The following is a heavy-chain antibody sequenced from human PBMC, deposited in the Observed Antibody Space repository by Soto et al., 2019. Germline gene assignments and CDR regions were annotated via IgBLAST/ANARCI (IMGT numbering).Heavy chain of an antibody. J-gene: IGHJ4*02. CDR1: GYIFTGYY. CDR2: INPNTRGT. V-gene: IGHV1-2*02. D-gene: IGHD5-12*01. Sequence: GASVGPCKASGYIFTGYYIHWVRQAPGQGLEWMGWINPNTRGTHSAQRFQGRVTMTRDTSISTAYMELSSLRSDDSAVYYCARDRYSGYNSQFDYWGQGTLVTVSS. CDR3: ARDRYSGYNSQFDY.